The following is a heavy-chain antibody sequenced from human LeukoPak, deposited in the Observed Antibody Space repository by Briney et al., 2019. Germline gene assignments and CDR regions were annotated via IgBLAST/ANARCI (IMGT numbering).Heavy chain of an antibody. CDR3: ADYSSLDAFDI. J-gene: IGHJ3*02. D-gene: IGHD6-19*01. V-gene: IGHV1-69*05. CDR2: IIPIFGTA. Sequence: SVKVSCKASGGTFSSYAISWVRQAPGQGLEWMGRIIPIFGTANYAQKFQGRVTITTDESTSTAYMELSSLRSEDTAVYCCADYSSLDAFDIWGQRTMVTVSS. CDR1: GGTFSSYA.